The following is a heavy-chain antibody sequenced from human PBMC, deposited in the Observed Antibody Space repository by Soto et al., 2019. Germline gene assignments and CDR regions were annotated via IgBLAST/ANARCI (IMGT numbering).Heavy chain of an antibody. Sequence: GESLKISCKASGYSFTTCWIGWVRQMPGKGLEWMGIIYPEDSDSRYSPSFQGQVTFSADTSINTAYLQWSSLKASDTATYYCARRSSYGFFDFWGQGTLVTVSS. CDR3: ARRSSYGFFDF. V-gene: IGHV5-51*01. D-gene: IGHD3-16*02. J-gene: IGHJ4*02. CDR2: IYPEDSDS. CDR1: GYSFTTCW.